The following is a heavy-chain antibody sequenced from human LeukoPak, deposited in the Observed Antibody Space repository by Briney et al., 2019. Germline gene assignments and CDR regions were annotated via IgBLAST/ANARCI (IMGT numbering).Heavy chain of an antibody. Sequence: SETLSLTCTVYGGSVSSYYWSWIRQPPGKGLEWIGYIYYSGSTNYNPSLKSRVTISVDTSKNQFSLKLSSVTAADTAVYYCASQGYDILTGYYGFDYWGQGTLVTVSS. CDR1: GGSVSSYY. CDR2: IYYSGST. D-gene: IGHD3-9*01. J-gene: IGHJ4*02. CDR3: ASQGYDILTGYYGFDY. V-gene: IGHV4-59*02.